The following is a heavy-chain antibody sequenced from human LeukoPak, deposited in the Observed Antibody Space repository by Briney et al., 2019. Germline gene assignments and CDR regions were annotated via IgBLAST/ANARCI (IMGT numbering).Heavy chain of an antibody. CDR3: ARASGWYFDY. Sequence: ASVKVSCKASGGTFSSYAISWVRQAPGQGLEWMGWMNPNSGNTGYAQKFQGRVTITRNTSISTAYMELSSLRSEDTAVYYCARASGWYFDYWGQGTLVTVSS. J-gene: IGHJ4*02. V-gene: IGHV1-8*03. D-gene: IGHD6-19*01. CDR1: GGTFSSYA. CDR2: MNPNSGNT.